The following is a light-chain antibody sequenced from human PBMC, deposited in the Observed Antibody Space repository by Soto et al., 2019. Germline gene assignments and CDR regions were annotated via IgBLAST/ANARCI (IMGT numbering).Light chain of an antibody. CDR1: QSVSSSY. CDR3: QQYGYSSWT. CDR2: GAS. V-gene: IGKV3-20*01. J-gene: IGKJ1*01. Sequence: EIVLTQSPVTLSLSPWERATLSCRASQSVSSSYLVWYQQKPGQAPRLLIYGASSRATGVPDRFSGSGSGTDFNLTISRLEPGDFAVYYCQQYGYSSWTFGQGTKVDIK.